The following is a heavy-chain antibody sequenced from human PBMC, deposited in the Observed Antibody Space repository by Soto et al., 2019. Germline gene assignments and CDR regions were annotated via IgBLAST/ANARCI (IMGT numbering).Heavy chain of an antibody. D-gene: IGHD3-10*01. CDR3: ARGKEAYYYGSGSYFRPSNWFDP. CDR1: GGSFSGYY. CDR2: INHSGST. J-gene: IGHJ5*02. Sequence: QVQLQQWGAGLLKPSETLSLTCAVYGGSFSGYYWSWIRQPPGKGLEWIGEINHSGSTNYNPSLKSRVTISVDTSKNQFSLKLISVTAADTDVYYCARGKEAYYYGSGSYFRPSNWFDPWGQGTLVTVSS. V-gene: IGHV4-34*01.